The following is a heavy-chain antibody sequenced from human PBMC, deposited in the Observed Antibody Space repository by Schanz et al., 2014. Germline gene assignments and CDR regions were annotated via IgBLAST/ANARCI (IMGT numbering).Heavy chain of an antibody. Sequence: QVQLVQSGAEVKEPGASVMVSCKASGYTFTGHYIQWVRQAPGQGLEWMGRINPGPGGTAYAQSFRGRVTMPRDTSISTAYMELGSLRSDDTAVYYCARGMSGYDCPDLWGQGTLVTVSS. CDR2: INPGPGGT. V-gene: IGHV1-2*06. CDR1: GYTFTGHY. CDR3: ARGMSGYDCPDL. D-gene: IGHD5-12*01. J-gene: IGHJ5*02.